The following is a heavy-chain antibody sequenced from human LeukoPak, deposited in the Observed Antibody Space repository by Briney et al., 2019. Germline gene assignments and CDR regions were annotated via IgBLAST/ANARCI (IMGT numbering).Heavy chain of an antibody. CDR2: ISAYNGNT. CDR3: ARDRSSLYNGNYAF. V-gene: IGHV1-18*01. D-gene: IGHD5-12*01. J-gene: IGHJ4*02. CDR1: GYTFTSYG. Sequence: ASVKVSCKASGYTFTSYGISWVRQAPGQGLEWMGWISAYNGNTNYAQKLQGRVTMTTDTSTSTAYMELSSLRSEDTAVYYCARDRSSLYNGNYAFWGQGTLVTVSS.